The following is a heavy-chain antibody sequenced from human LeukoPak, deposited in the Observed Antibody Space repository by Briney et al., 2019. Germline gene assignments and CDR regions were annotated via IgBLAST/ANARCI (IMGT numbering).Heavy chain of an antibody. Sequence: GASVKVPCKASGYTFTSYYMHWVRQAPGQGLEWMGIINPSGGSTSYAQKFQGRVTMTRDTSTSTVYMELSSLRSEDTAVYYCARDAGGYSYVTTLGYWGQGTLVTVSS. CDR1: GYTFTSYY. D-gene: IGHD5-18*01. J-gene: IGHJ4*02. CDR2: INPSGGST. CDR3: ARDAGGYSYVTTLGY. V-gene: IGHV1-46*01.